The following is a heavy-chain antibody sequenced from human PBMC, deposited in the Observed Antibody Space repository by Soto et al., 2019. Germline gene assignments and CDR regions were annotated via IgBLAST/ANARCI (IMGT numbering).Heavy chain of an antibody. J-gene: IGHJ6*02. V-gene: IGHV1-69*01. Sequence: QVQLVQSGAEVKKPGSSVKVSCKASGGTFSSYAISWVRQAPGQGLEWMGGIIPIFGTANYAQKFQGRVTITADESTSTAYMELSSLRSEDTAVYYCARYCSSTSCQDYYGMDVWGQGTTVTVS. CDR1: GGTFSSYA. D-gene: IGHD2-2*01. CDR3: ARYCSSTSCQDYYGMDV. CDR2: IIPIFGTA.